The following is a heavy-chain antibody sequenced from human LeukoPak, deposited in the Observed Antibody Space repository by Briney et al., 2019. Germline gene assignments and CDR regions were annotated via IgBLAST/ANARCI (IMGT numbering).Heavy chain of an antibody. D-gene: IGHD3-16*01. CDR1: GGSISSGGYY. V-gene: IGHV4-31*03. J-gene: IGHJ6*02. CDR3: ARDRALGAPYYYYYGMDV. Sequence: RPSETLSLTCTVSGGSISSGGYYWSWIRQHPGKGLEWIGYIYYSGSTYYNPSLKSRVTISVDTSKNQFSLKLSSVTAADMAVYYCARDRALGAPYYYYYGMDVWGQGTTVTVSS. CDR2: IYYSGST.